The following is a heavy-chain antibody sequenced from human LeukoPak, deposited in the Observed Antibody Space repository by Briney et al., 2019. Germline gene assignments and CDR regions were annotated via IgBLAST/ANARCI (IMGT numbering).Heavy chain of an antibody. CDR2: INPNIGGT. CDR1: GYTFTGYY. Sequence: ASVKVSCKASGYTFTGYYIHWVRQAPGQGLEWMGWINPNIGGTNYAQKFQGRVAMTRDTSISTAYMELSSLISDDTAAYYCARGRTLVATMTVDYWGQGTLVTVSS. CDR3: ARGRTLVATMTVDY. J-gene: IGHJ4*02. D-gene: IGHD5-12*01. V-gene: IGHV1-2*02.